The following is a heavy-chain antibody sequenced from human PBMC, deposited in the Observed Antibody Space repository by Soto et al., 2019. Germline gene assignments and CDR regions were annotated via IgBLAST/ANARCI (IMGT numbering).Heavy chain of an antibody. Sequence: QGQLVQAGAEVKKPGASVKVSCKASGYTFSSYGISWVRQAPGQGLEWMGWISAYNGNTKYAPKIQVRVTMTLDTSTSTAYMELRSLRSDDTAVYYCARDTPPVDFWGQGTLVTVSS. CDR3: ARDTPPVDF. J-gene: IGHJ4*02. D-gene: IGHD2-15*01. V-gene: IGHV1-18*01. CDR1: GYTFSSYG. CDR2: ISAYNGNT.